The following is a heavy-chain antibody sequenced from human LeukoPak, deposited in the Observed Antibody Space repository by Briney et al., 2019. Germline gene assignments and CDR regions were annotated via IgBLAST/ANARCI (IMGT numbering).Heavy chain of an antibody. D-gene: IGHD3-10*01. J-gene: IGHJ5*02. CDR1: GFTFRRYA. CDR2: ISGSDNNT. CDR3: AKTTSVYGSGDDYSDATNWFDP. V-gene: IGHV3-23*01. Sequence: GGSLRLSCAASGFTFRRYAMNWVRQAPGKGLEWISAISGSDNNTYYADSVKGRFTISRDNSKNTLYLQMNSLRAEDTAMYYCAKTTSVYGSGDDYSDATNWFDPWGQGTLVTVSS.